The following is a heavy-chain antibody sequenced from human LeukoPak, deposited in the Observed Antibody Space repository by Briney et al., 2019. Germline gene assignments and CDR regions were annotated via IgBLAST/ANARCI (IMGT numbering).Heavy chain of an antibody. J-gene: IGHJ4*02. Sequence: GGSLRLSCAASGFTFSSYGMYWVRQAPGKGLEWVTVISYDGSNKYYVDSVKGRFTISRENSKNTLYLQMNSLRAEDTAVYYCAKDRGTMVTTGLDYWGQGILVTVSS. V-gene: IGHV3-30*18. CDR3: AKDRGTMVTTGLDY. CDR2: ISYDGSNK. CDR1: GFTFSSYG. D-gene: IGHD4-17*01.